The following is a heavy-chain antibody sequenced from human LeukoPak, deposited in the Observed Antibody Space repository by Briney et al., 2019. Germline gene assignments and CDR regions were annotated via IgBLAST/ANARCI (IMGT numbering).Heavy chain of an antibody. CDR3: ARRGYSYGIFDY. D-gene: IGHD5-18*01. CDR2: IYYSGST. J-gene: IGHJ4*02. Sequence: PSETLSLTCTVSGGSISSYYWSWIRQPPGKGLEWIGYIYYSGSTNYNPSLKSRVTISVDTSKNQFSLKLSSVTAADTAVYYCARRGYSYGIFDYWGQGTLVTVSS. V-gene: IGHV4-59*08. CDR1: GGSISSYY.